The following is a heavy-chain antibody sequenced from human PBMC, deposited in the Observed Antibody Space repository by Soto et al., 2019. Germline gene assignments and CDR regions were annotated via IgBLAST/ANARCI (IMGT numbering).Heavy chain of an antibody. Sequence: GGSLRLSCAASAFTFSSYKMHWVRQAPGKGLEWVAVISYDGSNKYYADSVKGRFTISRDNSKNTLYLQMNSLRAEDTAVYYCARDYISPISSGWYDSNYYGMDVWGQGTTVTVSS. CDR3: ARDYISPISSGWYDSNYYGMDV. V-gene: IGHV3-30-3*01. CDR2: ISYDGSNK. CDR1: AFTFSSYK. J-gene: IGHJ6*02. D-gene: IGHD6-19*01.